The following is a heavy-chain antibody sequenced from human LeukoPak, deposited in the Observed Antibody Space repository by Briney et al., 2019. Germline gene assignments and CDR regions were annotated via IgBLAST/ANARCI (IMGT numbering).Heavy chain of an antibody. Sequence: SETLSLTRSVSGGSISSSAYYWGWVRQPPGKGLEWIASFYYSGTTYYNPSLESRVTISEDTSKNQFSLNLSSVTAADTAVYYCARHRGDVYNSFDFWSQGTLVTVSS. CDR2: FYYSGTT. CDR3: ARHRGDVYNSFDF. V-gene: IGHV4-39*01. J-gene: IGHJ4*02. D-gene: IGHD3-10*01. CDR1: GGSISSSAYY.